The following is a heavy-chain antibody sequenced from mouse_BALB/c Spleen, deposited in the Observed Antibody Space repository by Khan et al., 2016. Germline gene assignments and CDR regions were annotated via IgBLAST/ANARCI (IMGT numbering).Heavy chain of an antibody. CDR2: ISYSDST. J-gene: IGHJ2*01. CDR3: ARGMITTFNY. Sequence: EVQLQESGPGLVKPSQSLSLTCTVTGYSITSDYAWNWIRQFPGNKLEWMGYISYSDSTNYNPSLKSRISITRDTSKNQFFLQLNSVTTEDTATYDCARGMITTFNYWGQGPTLTVSS. V-gene: IGHV3-2*02. CDR1: GYSITSDYA. D-gene: IGHD2-4*01.